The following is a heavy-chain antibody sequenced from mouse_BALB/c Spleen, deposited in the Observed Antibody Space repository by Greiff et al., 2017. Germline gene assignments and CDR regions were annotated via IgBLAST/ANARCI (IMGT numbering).Heavy chain of an antibody. D-gene: IGHD2-12*01. J-gene: IGHJ3*01. CDR2: IYPGNVNT. Sequence: VQLQQSGPELVKPGASVRISCKASGYTFTSYYIHWVKQRPGQGLEWIGWIYPGNVNTKYNEKFKGKATLTADKSSSTAYMQLSSLTSEDSAVYFCARSGLDTTWFAYWGQGTLVTVSA. V-gene: IGHV1S56*01. CDR1: GYTFTSYY. CDR3: ARSGLDTTWFAY.